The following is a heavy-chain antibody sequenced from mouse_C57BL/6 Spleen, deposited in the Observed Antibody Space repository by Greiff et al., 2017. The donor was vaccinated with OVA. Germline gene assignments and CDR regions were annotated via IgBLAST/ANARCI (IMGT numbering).Heavy chain of an antibody. Sequence: VQLKESGGGLVQPGGSMKLSCAASGFTFSDAWMDWVRQSPEKGLEWVAEIRNKANNHATYYAESVKGRFTISRDDSKSSVYLQMNSLRAEDTGIYYCTRPGGNYAYYFDYWGQGTTLTVSS. V-gene: IGHV6-6*01. D-gene: IGHD2-1*01. CDR3: TRPGGNYAYYFDY. J-gene: IGHJ2*01. CDR2: IRNKANNHAT. CDR1: GFTFSDAW.